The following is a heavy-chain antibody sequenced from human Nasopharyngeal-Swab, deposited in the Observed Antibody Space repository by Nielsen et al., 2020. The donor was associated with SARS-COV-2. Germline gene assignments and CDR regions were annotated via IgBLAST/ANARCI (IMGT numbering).Heavy chain of an antibody. CDR2: IYYSGST. V-gene: IGHV4-39*01. Sequence: SETLSLTCTVSGGSISSSSYYWGWIRQPPGQVLEWLGSIYYSGSTSYNPSLKSRVTISVDTSKNQFSLKLSSVTAADTAVYYCARQDCSGGSCYSPYWFDPWGQGTLVTVSS. J-gene: IGHJ5*02. D-gene: IGHD2-15*01. CDR1: GGSISSSSYY. CDR3: ARQDCSGGSCYSPYWFDP.